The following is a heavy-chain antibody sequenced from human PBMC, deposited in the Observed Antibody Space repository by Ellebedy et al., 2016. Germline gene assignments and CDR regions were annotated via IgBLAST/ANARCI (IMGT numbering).Heavy chain of an antibody. CDR2: IRSKAYGGTT. CDR1: GFTFGDYG. J-gene: IGHJ4*02. Sequence: GGSLRLSXTASGFTFGDYGVSWFRQAPGKGLEWVGFIRSKAYGGTTEYAASVKGRFSMSRDDSKSIAYLQMNSLKTEDTAVYYCTRDQRDPLKGYWGQGTLVTVSS. CDR3: TRDQRDPLKGY. V-gene: IGHV3-49*03.